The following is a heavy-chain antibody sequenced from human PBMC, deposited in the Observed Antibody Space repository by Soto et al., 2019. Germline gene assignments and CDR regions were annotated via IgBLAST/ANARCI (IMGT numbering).Heavy chain of an antibody. J-gene: IGHJ6*02. D-gene: IGHD2-2*01. Sequence: GGSLRLSCAASGFTFSNYAMTWIRQAPGKGLEWVSAISGSADSTYYADSLKGRFTIFRDNSKKTLYLQMNSLRAEDTAVYSCAKTLCSSTSCYDPYYYGMDVWAKGPRSPSP. V-gene: IGHV3-23*01. CDR2: ISGSADST. CDR1: GFTFSNYA. CDR3: AKTLCSSTSCYDPYYYGMDV.